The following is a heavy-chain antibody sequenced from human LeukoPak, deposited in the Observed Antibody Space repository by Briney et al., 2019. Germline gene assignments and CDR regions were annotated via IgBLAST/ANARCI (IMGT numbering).Heavy chain of an antibody. J-gene: IGHJ4*02. CDR3: ASLGGRVTIFWY. CDR1: GYTFTGYY. V-gene: IGHV1-2*02. Sequence: ASVKVSCKASGYTFTGYYMHWVRQAPGQGLEWTGWINPNSGGTNYAQKFQGRVTMTRDTSISTAYMELSRLRSDGTAVYYCASLGGRVTIFWYWGQGTLVTVSS. CDR2: INPNSGGT. D-gene: IGHD3-3*01.